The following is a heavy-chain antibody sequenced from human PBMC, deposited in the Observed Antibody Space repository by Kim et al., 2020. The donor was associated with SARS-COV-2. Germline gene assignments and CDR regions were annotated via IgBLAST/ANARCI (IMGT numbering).Heavy chain of an antibody. CDR2: IYYSGST. V-gene: IGHV4-39*01. D-gene: IGHD3-10*01. CDR3: ARRSGSYYGSGSYIFDY. J-gene: IGHJ4*02. Sequence: SETLSLTCTVSGGSISSSSYYWGWIRQPPGKGLEWIGRIYYSGSTYYNPSLKSRVTISVDTSKNQFSLKLSSVTAADTAVYYCARRSGSYYGSGSYIFDYWGPGTLVTVSS. CDR1: GGSISSSSYY.